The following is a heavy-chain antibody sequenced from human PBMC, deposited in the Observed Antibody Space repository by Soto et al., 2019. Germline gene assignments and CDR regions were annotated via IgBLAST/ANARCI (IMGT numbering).Heavy chain of an antibody. D-gene: IGHD3-10*01. CDR1: GGSISSGGYY. CDR3: ARRVFSGGSGSYYNWSFDY. V-gene: IGHV4-31*03. Sequence: QVQLQESGPGLVKPSQTLSLTCTVSGGSISSGGYYWSWILQHPGTGLEWIGYIYYSGSTYYNPSLKTRVTISVDTSKNPSSLKPSSVTAADTAVYYCARRVFSGGSGSYYNWSFDYGGQGTLVTVSS. CDR2: IYYSGST. J-gene: IGHJ4*02.